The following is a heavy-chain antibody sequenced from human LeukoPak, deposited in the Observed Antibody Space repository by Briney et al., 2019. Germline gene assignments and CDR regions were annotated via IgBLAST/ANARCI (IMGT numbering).Heavy chain of an antibody. CDR3: ARPRDSGGWHVEN. V-gene: IGHV5-51*01. CDR2: IYPGDSDT. Sequence: GESLKISCKGSGYSFTSYWIGWVRQMPGKGLEWMGIIYPGDSDTRYSPSFQGQVIISADKSISTAYLQWSSLKASDTAMYYCARPRDSGGWHVENWGQGTLVTVSS. J-gene: IGHJ4*02. D-gene: IGHD6-19*01. CDR1: GYSFTSYW.